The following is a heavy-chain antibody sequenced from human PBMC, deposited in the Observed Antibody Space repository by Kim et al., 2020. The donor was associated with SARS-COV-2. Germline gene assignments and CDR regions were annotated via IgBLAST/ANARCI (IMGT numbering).Heavy chain of an antibody. CDR2: VSHSGTT. V-gene: IGHV4-39*01. CDR3: ARHFNYDTIGDPRPYYYFYYMDV. Sequence: SETLSLTCAVSGVSISTTYYYWGWIRQPPGKGLEWVGTVSHSGTTFYNPSLQSRVTISVDTSKNQFPRNLTSVTASDAAVYFCARHFNYDTIGDPRPYYYFYYMDVRDKRTPVTVSS. J-gene: IGHJ6*03. D-gene: IGHD3-22*01. CDR1: GVSISTTYYY.